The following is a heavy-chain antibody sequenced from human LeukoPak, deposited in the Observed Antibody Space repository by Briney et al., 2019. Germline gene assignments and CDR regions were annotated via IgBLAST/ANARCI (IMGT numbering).Heavy chain of an antibody. CDR1: GDSVSSNSVT. J-gene: IGHJ5*02. V-gene: IGHV6-1*01. CDR2: TYYRSTWYN. D-gene: IGHD2-2*01. CDR3: ARRLTQYDCFDP. Sequence: SQTLSLTCAISGDSVSSNSVTWNWIRQSPSRGLEWLGRTYYRSTWYNDYAVSVRGRITVNPDTSKNQFSLHLNSVTPEDTAVYYCARRLTQYDCFDPWGQGILVSVSS.